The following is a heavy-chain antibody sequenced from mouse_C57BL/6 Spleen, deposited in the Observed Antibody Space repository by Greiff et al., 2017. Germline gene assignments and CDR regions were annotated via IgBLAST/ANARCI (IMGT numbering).Heavy chain of an antibody. CDR2: IYPGSGST. CDR1: GYTFTSYW. CDR3: ARWKEGYDSGVAD. Sequence: QVQLQQPGAELVKPGASVKMSCKASGYTFTSYWITWVKQRPGQGLEWIGDIYPGSGSTNYNEKFKSKATLTVDTSSSTAYMQLSSRTSEDSAVYYCARWKEGYDSGVADWGQGTRGTVSA. V-gene: IGHV1-55*01. D-gene: IGHD2-2*01. J-gene: IGHJ3*01.